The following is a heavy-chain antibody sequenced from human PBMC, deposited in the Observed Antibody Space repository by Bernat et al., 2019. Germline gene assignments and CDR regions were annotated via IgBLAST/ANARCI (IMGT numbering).Heavy chain of an antibody. CDR2: INHSGST. D-gene: IGHD2-2*01. Sequence: QVQLQQWGAGLLKPSETLSLTCAVYGGSFSGYYWSWIRQPPGKGLEWIGEINHSGSTNYNPSLKSRVTISVDTSKNQFSLKLSSVTAADTAVYYCARVGYGGGYCSSTSCQGYWGQGTLVTVSS. J-gene: IGHJ4*02. CDR3: ARVGYGGGYCSSTSCQGY. CDR1: GGSFSGYY. V-gene: IGHV4-34*01.